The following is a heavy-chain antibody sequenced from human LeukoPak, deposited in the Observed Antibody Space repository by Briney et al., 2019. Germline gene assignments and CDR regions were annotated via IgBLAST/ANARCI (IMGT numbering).Heavy chain of an antibody. CDR1: GFTFGDYV. CDR3: TRSSTTWYSYYCYYGMDV. CDR2: IRSKAYGGTT. Sequence: HTGGSLRLSCIASGFTFGDYVITWVRQAPGKGLEWVSFIRSKAYGGTTEYAASVKGRFTISRDDSKSIAYLQMNSLKTEDTAVYYCTRSSTTWYSYYCYYGMDVWGQGTTVTVSS. J-gene: IGHJ6*02. D-gene: IGHD6-13*01. V-gene: IGHV3-49*04.